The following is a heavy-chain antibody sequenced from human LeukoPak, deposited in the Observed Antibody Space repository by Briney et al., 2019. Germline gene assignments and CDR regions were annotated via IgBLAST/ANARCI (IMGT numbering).Heavy chain of an antibody. CDR1: GYSFTSYW. V-gene: IGHV5-51*01. J-gene: IGHJ4*02. D-gene: IGHD2-21*02. CDR3: ARGRCGGDCYFQYYFDY. CDR2: IYPGDSDT. Sequence: GESLKISCKGSGYSFTSYWIGWVRQMPGKGLEWVGIIYPGDSDTRYSLSFQGQVTISADKSISTAYLQWSSLKASDTAMYYCARGRCGGDCYFQYYFDYWGQGTLVTVSS.